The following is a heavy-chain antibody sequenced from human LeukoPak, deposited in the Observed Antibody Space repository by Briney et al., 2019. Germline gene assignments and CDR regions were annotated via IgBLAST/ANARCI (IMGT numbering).Heavy chain of an antibody. CDR1: GGSFSGYY. CDR3: ARGFSTVNFDY. V-gene: IGHV4-34*01. J-gene: IGHJ4*02. CDR2: INHSGST. Sequence: PSETLSLTCAVYGGSFSGYYWSWIRQPPGKGLEWIGEINHSGSTNYNPSLNSRVTISIDTSKNQFSLKLTSVTAADTAVYYCARGFSTVNFDYWGQGTLVTVSS. D-gene: IGHD4-17*01.